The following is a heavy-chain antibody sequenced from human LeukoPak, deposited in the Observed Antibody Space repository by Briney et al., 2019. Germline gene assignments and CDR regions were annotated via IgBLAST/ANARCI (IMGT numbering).Heavy chain of an antibody. D-gene: IGHD3-9*01. CDR1: GFTFNNYG. V-gene: IGHV3-33*01. Sequence: GGSLRLSCAASGFTFNNYGMHWVRQAPGKGLEWVAAIWYDGSNKYYADSAKGRFTISRDNSKNTLYLQMNSLRAEDTAVYYCARDYIGYYDILTGYLGRYYYYGMDVWGQGTTVTVSS. CDR2: IWYDGSNK. J-gene: IGHJ6*02. CDR3: ARDYIGYYDILTGYLGRYYYYGMDV.